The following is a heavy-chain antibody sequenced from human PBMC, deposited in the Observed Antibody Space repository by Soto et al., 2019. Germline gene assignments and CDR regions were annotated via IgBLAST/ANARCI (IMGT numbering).Heavy chain of an antibody. CDR3: AKDRGVELRLFFDH. J-gene: IGHJ4*02. CDR2: ISRGGEIT. V-gene: IGHV3-23*01. D-gene: IGHD1-7*01. CDR1: GFIFNSYA. Sequence: GGSLRLSCAASGFIFNSYAMSWVRRTPGKGLEWVASISRGGEITYYAESVKGRFTISRDNSKNTLYLQMNSLRAEDTAVYYCAKDRGVELRLFFDHWGQGTPVTVSS.